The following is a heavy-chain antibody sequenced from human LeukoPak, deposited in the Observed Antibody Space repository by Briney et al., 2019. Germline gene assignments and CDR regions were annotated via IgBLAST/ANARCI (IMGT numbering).Heavy chain of an antibody. Sequence: GGSLRLPCAASGFTFSNHAMSWVRQTPGKGLQWISVISGSGRTTEYADSVKGRFTISRDNSKNTLSLQMNSLRVEDTAIYYCVKNVVVKRYIDYWGQGTLVTVSS. V-gene: IGHV3-23*01. J-gene: IGHJ4*02. CDR1: GFTFSNHA. CDR2: ISGSGRTT. CDR3: VKNVVVKRYIDY. D-gene: IGHD2-15*01.